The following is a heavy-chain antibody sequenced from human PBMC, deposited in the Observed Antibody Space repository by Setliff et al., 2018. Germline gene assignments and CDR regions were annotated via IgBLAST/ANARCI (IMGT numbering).Heavy chain of an antibody. CDR3: ARGRYYDSRNFDY. Sequence: SETLSLTCAVYGGSFSGYYWSWIRQPPGKGLEWIWEINHSGSTNYNPSLKSRVTISVDTSKNQFSLKLSSVTAADTAVYYCARGRYYDSRNFDYWGQGTLVTVSS. J-gene: IGHJ4*02. V-gene: IGHV4-34*01. D-gene: IGHD3-22*01. CDR2: INHSGST. CDR1: GGSFSGYY.